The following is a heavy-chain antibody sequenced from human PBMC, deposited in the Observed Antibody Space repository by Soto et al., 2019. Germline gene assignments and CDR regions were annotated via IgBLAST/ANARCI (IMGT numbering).Heavy chain of an antibody. J-gene: IGHJ5*02. CDR2: IYYSGST. Sequence: PSETLSLTCTVPGGSISSYYWSWIRQPPGKGLEWIGYIYYSGSTNYNPSLKSRVTISVDTSKNQFSLKLSSVTAADTAVYYCARARMVRGVIWFDPWGQGTLVTVS. CDR3: ARARMVRGVIWFDP. D-gene: IGHD3-10*01. CDR1: GGSISSYY. V-gene: IGHV4-59*01.